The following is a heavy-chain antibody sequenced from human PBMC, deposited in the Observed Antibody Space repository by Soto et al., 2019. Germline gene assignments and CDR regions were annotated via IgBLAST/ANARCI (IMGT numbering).Heavy chain of an antibody. CDR1: GFTFSNAW. D-gene: IGHD6-6*01. Sequence: GGSLRLSCAASGFTFSNAWMNWVRQAPGKGLEWVGRIKSKTDGGTTDYAAPVKGRFTISRDDSKNTLYLQMNSLKTEDTAVYYYTTLPGYSRSVDYWGQGTLVTVSS. CDR3: TTLPGYSRSVDY. CDR2: IKSKTDGGTT. J-gene: IGHJ4*02. V-gene: IGHV3-15*07.